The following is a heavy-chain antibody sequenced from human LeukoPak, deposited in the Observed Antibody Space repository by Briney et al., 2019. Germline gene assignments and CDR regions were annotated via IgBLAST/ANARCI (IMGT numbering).Heavy chain of an antibody. Sequence: TLSLTCTVSGGSIGSGDYYWSWIRQPPGKGLEWIGYIYYSGNTYYNPSLKSRVTISVDTSKNQFSLRLSSVIAADTAVYYCAREVLLWFGELSLGNLDYWGQGTLVTVSS. CDR2: IYYSGNT. CDR3: AREVLLWFGELSLGNLDY. J-gene: IGHJ4*02. V-gene: IGHV4-30-4*01. CDR1: GGSIGSGDYY. D-gene: IGHD3-10*01.